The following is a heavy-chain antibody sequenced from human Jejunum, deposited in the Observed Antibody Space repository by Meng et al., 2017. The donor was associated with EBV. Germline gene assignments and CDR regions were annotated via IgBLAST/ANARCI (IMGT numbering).Heavy chain of an antibody. CDR1: GGYISSSSYY. J-gene: IGHJ4*02. Sequence: LQLQESGPGLVKPSETLSLTCTVSGGYISSSSYYWGWLRQPPGKVLEWIGTYYNSGSTYYNPSLKSRVTISVDTSKNQFSLKLISVTAADTAAYYCARQGPSGRTFDYWGQGTLVTVSS. CDR3: ARQGPSGRTFDY. D-gene: IGHD1-26*01. CDR2: YYNSGST. V-gene: IGHV4-39*01.